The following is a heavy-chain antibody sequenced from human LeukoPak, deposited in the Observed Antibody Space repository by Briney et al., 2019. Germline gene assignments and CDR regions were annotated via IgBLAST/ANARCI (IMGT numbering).Heavy chain of an antibody. CDR3: ARGFRYYGSGIDY. V-gene: IGHV3-64*01. J-gene: IGHJ4*02. D-gene: IGHD3-10*01. Sequence: GGSLRLSCAASGSTFSEYSMHWVRQAPGKGLEYVSAISTNGGSTYYANSVKGRFTISGDDPKNTLDLQMGSLRPEDMAVYYCARGFRYYGSGIDYWGQGTLVTVSS. CDR2: ISTNGGST. CDR1: GSTFSEYS.